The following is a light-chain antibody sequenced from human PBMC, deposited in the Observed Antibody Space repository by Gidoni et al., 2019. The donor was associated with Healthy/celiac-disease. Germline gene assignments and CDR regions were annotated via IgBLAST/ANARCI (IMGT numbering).Light chain of an antibody. V-gene: IGKV3-11*01. Sequence: EIVLTQSPATLSLSPGERATLSCRASQSVSSYLAWYQQKPGKAPRLLIYDASNRATGIPARFSGSGSGTDFTLTISSLEPEDFAVYYCQQRSNWPPLTFGRGTKVEIK. CDR3: QQRSNWPPLT. CDR1: QSVSSY. J-gene: IGKJ4*01. CDR2: DAS.